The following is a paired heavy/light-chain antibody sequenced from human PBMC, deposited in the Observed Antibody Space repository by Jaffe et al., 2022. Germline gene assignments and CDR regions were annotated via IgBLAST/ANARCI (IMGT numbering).Light chain of an antibody. V-gene: IGKV3-20*01. Sequence: EIVLTQSPGTLSLSPGERATLSCRASQSVSSSYLAWYQQKPGQAPRLLIYGASSRATGIPDRFSGSGSGTDFTLTISRLEPEDFAVYYCQQYGSSPPTFGPGTKVDIK. CDR3: QQYGSSPPT. CDR2: GAS. J-gene: IGKJ3*01. CDR1: QSVSSSY.
Heavy chain of an antibody. J-gene: IGHJ4*02. V-gene: IGHV1-46*01. CDR2: INPSGGST. CDR1: GYTFTSYY. CDR3: ARSDGGYSYGSAKKKLQVFYY. Sequence: QVQLVQSGAEVKKPGASVKVSCKASGYTFTSYYMHWVRQAPGQGLEWMGIINPSGGSTSYAQKFQGRVTMTRDTSTSTVYMELSSLRSEDTAVYYCARSDGGYSYGSAKKKLQVFYYWGQGTLVTVSS. D-gene: IGHD5-18*01.